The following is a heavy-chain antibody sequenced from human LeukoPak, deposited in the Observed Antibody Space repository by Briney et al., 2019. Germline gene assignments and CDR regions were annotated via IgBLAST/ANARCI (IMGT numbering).Heavy chain of an antibody. Sequence: SETLSLTCTVSGGSISSYYWSWIRQPAGKGLEWIGRIYTSGSTNYNPSLKSRVTMSVDTSKNQFSLKLSSVTAADTAVYYCARDSYYYDSSGIAFDIWGQGTMVTVSS. CDR3: ARDSYYYDSSGIAFDI. CDR2: IYTSGST. CDR1: GGSISSYY. J-gene: IGHJ3*02. V-gene: IGHV4-4*07. D-gene: IGHD3-22*01.